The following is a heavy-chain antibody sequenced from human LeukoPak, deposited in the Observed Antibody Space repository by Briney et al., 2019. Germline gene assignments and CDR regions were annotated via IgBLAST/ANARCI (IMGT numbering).Heavy chain of an antibody. D-gene: IGHD3-10*01. CDR1: GYNFNDYY. J-gene: IGHJ4*02. V-gene: IGHV1-2*02. CDR3: AIDITALDY. CDR2: INPKNGGT. Sequence: GASVKVSCKASGYNFNDYYLHWVRQAPGQGLEWMGWINPKNGGTYYAEKFQGRVTMTRDTSITTVYMELSRLRSDDTAIYYCAIDITALDYWGQGTLVTVSS.